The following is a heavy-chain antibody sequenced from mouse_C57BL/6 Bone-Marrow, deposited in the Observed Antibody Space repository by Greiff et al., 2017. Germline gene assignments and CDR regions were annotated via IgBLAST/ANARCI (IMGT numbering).Heavy chain of an antibody. Sequence: VQLQQSGPELVKPGASVKISCKASGYTFTDYYMNWVKQSHGKSLEWIGDINPNNGGTSYNQKFKGKATLTVDKSSSTAYMELRSLTSEDSAVYYCARPPALLAYFDYWGQGTTLTVSS. CDR1: GYTFTDYY. D-gene: IGHD2-1*01. V-gene: IGHV1-26*01. CDR2: INPNNGGT. J-gene: IGHJ2*01. CDR3: ARPPALLAYFDY.